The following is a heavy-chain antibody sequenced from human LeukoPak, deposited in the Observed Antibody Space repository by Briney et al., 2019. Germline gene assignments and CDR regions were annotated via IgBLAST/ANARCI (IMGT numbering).Heavy chain of an antibody. V-gene: IGHV1-2*02. CDR3: ARETAAGTGDFDY. CDR1: GYTFTGYY. Sequence: ASVKVSCKASGYTFTGYYMHWVRQAPGQGLEWMGWINPNSGGTNYAQKFQGRVTMTRDTSISTAYMELSSLRSEDTAVYYCARETAAGTGDFDYWGQGTLVTVSS. J-gene: IGHJ4*02. D-gene: IGHD6-13*01. CDR2: INPNSGGT.